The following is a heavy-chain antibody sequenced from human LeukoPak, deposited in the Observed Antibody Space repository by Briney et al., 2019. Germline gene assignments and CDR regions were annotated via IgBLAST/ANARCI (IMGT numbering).Heavy chain of an antibody. D-gene: IGHD3-22*01. CDR3: AGESSAPMIVVANDWVEYFQH. Sequence: GASVKVSCKASGYTFTSYGISWVRQAPGQGLEWMGWISAYNGNTNYAQKLQGRVTMTTDTSTSTAYMELRSLRSDDTAVYYCAGESSAPMIVVANDWVEYFQHWGQGTLVAVSS. J-gene: IGHJ1*01. V-gene: IGHV1-18*01. CDR2: ISAYNGNT. CDR1: GYTFTSYG.